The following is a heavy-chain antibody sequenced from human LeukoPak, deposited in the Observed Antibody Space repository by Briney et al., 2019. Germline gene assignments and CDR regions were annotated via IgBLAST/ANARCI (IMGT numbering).Heavy chain of an antibody. CDR2: ISSSSSTI. J-gene: IGHJ4*02. V-gene: IGHV3-48*01. CDR3: ARWGSTVTRRFDY. Sequence: GGSLRLSCAASGFTFSSYSMNWVRQAPGKGLEWVSYISSSSSTIYYADSVKGRFTISRDNAKNSLYLQMNSLRAEDTAVYYCARWGSTVTRRFDYWGQGTLVTVSS. D-gene: IGHD4-17*01. CDR1: GFTFSSYS.